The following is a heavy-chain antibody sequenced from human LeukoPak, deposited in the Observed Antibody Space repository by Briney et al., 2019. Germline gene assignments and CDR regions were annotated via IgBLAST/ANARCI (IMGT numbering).Heavy chain of an antibody. CDR3: ARGALGFCSGGSCSSFDY. J-gene: IGHJ4*02. D-gene: IGHD2-15*01. Sequence: ASVKVSCKASGYTFTSYDINWVRQATGQGLEWMAWISAYNGNTDSIQKVQGRITMTTDTSTSTAYMELRSLKYDDTAVYYCARGALGFCSGGSCSSFDYWGQGTLVTVSS. CDR1: GYTFTSYD. CDR2: ISAYNGNT. V-gene: IGHV1-18*01.